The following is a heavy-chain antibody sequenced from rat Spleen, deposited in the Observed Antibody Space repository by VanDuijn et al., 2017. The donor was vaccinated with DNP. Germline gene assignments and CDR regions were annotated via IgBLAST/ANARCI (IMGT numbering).Heavy chain of an antibody. CDR1: GFTFSDYY. J-gene: IGHJ2*01. Sequence: EVQLVESGGGLVQPGRSLKLSCAASGFTFSDYYMAWFRQAPTKGLEWVAYIRYDGGGTKYGDSVKGRFAISRDNAKSTLYLQMNSLRSEDMATYYCVRWNSGHFDYWGQGVMVTVSS. CDR2: IRYDGGGT. D-gene: IGHD4-3*01. CDR3: VRWNSGHFDY. V-gene: IGHV5-22*01.